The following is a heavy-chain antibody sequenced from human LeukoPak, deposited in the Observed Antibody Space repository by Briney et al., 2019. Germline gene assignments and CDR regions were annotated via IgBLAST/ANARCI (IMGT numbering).Heavy chain of an antibody. CDR1: GFTFNSYE. D-gene: IGHD6-13*01. CDR3: ARARRYRSSWYHDY. V-gene: IGHV3-48*03. J-gene: IGHJ4*02. CDR2: ISSSGTTI. Sequence: GGSLRLSCAASGFTFNSYEMNWVRQAPGKGLEWVSYISSSGTTIYYADSVKGRFTISRDNAKNSLYLQMNSLRDEDTAVYYCARARRYRSSWYHDYWGQGSLVTVSS.